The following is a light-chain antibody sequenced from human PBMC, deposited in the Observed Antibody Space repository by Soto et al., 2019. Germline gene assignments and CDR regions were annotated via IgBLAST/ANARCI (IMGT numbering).Light chain of an antibody. J-gene: IGLJ1*01. CDR2: DVT. V-gene: IGLV2-23*02. CDR3: CSYAGSSTYV. Sequence: QSALTQPASVSGSPGQSITISCTGTSSDVGSYNVVSWYQHHPGKAPKLMIYDVTKRPSGVSNRFSGSKSGNTASLTIAGLQAEEEADYYCCSYAGSSTYVFGPGTKLTVL. CDR1: SSDVGSYNV.